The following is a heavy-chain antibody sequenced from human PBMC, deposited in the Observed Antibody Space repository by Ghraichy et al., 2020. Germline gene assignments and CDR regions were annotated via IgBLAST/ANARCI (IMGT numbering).Heavy chain of an antibody. V-gene: IGHV3-30*18. Sequence: GGSLRLSCAASGFTFSSYGMHWVRQAPGKGLEWVAVISYDGSNKYYADSVKGRFTISRDNSKNTLYLQMNSLRAEDTTVYYCAKDRGYYGSGSYYLDYWGQGTLVTVSS. D-gene: IGHD3-10*01. J-gene: IGHJ4*02. CDR1: GFTFSSYG. CDR2: ISYDGSNK. CDR3: AKDRGYYGSGSYYLDY.